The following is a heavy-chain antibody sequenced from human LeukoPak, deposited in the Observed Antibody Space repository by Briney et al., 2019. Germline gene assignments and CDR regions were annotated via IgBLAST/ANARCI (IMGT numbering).Heavy chain of an antibody. D-gene: IGHD3-22*01. CDR3: ATPLDYFDGSGYHQGGD. CDR2: INHNGNVN. CDR1: GFTFSSYW. Sequence: EGSLRLSCAASGFTFSSYWMNWARQAPGKGLEWVASINHNGNVNYYVDSVKGRFTISRDNAKNSLYLQMSNLRAEDTAVYYCATPLDYFDGSGYHQGGDWGQGTLVTVSS. J-gene: IGHJ4*02. V-gene: IGHV3-7*03.